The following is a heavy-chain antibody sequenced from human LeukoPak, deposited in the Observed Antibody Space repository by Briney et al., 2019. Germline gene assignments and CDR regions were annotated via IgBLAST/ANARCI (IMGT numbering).Heavy chain of an antibody. V-gene: IGHV4-39*07. Sequence: PSETLSPTCTVSGGSISSSSYYWGWIRQPPGKGLEWIGSIYYSGSTYYNPSLKSRVTISVDTSKNQFSLKLTSVTAADTAVYYCARDAPSSDFWSGPTSDYWGQGTLVTVSS. CDR3: ARDAPSSDFWSGPTSDY. J-gene: IGHJ4*02. CDR1: GGSISSSSYY. CDR2: IYYSGST. D-gene: IGHD3-3*01.